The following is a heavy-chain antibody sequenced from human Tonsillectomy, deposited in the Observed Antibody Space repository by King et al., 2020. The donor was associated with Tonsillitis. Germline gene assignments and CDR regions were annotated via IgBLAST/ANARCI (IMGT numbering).Heavy chain of an antibody. J-gene: IGHJ6*02. D-gene: IGHD5-24*01. V-gene: IGHV4-30-2*01. CDR1: GGSISSDGYS. CDR2: IYPSGST. Sequence: QLQESGSGLVKPSQTLSLTCGVSGGSISSDGYSWSWIRQPPGQGLEWIGYIYPSGSTYYNPSLKSRVTISVDRSKNQFSLKLSSVTAADTAVYYCARAFLHGSNPEDYYYYGMDVWGQGTTVTVSS. CDR3: ARAFLHGSNPEDYYYYGMDV.